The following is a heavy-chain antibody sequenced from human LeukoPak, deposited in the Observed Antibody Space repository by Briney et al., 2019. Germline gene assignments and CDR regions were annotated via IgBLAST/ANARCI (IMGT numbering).Heavy chain of an antibody. V-gene: IGHV5-51*01. J-gene: IGHJ4*02. CDR2: IYPADSDT. CDR3: ARQRGLVSTLTELGDY. Sequence: GESLKIYCKASGYSFTSHRIAWVRQMPGKGLEWMGIIYPADSDTRYSPSFQGQVTISADKSVTTAYLQWNTLKASDTAIYYCARQRGLVSTLTELGDYWGQGTLVTVSS. CDR1: GYSFTSHR. D-gene: IGHD5/OR15-5a*01.